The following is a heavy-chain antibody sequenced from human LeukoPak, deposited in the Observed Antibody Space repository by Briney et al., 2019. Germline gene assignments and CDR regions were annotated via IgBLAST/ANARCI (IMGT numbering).Heavy chain of an antibody. J-gene: IGHJ4*02. V-gene: IGHV1-69*06. Sequence: GASVKVSCKASGGTLSSYAISWVRQAPGQGLEWMGGIIPIFGTANYAQKFRGRVTIAADKSTRTAYMELSSLRSEDTAVYYCARDNDSRDPPHFDYWGQGTLVTVSS. D-gene: IGHD3-16*01. CDR1: GGTLSSYA. CDR2: IIPIFGTA. CDR3: ARDNDSRDPPHFDY.